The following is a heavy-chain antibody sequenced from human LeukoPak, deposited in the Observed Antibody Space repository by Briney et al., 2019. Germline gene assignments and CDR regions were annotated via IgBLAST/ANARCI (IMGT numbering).Heavy chain of an antibody. CDR1: GGTFSSYA. Sequence: SVKVSCKASGGTFSSYAISWVRQAPGQGLEWMGGIIPIFGTANHAQKFQGRVTITADESTSTAYMELSSLRSEDTAVYYCARAYYYGSGSYYTGRLDYWGQGTLVTVSS. D-gene: IGHD3-10*01. J-gene: IGHJ4*02. V-gene: IGHV1-69*13. CDR2: IIPIFGTA. CDR3: ARAYYYGSGSYYTGRLDY.